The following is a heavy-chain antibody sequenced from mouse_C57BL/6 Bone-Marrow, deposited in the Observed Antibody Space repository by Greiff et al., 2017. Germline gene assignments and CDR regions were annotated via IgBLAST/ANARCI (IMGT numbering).Heavy chain of an antibody. CDR3: ARWFLRYSYAMDY. CDR2: IYPGDGDP. CDR1: GYAFSSSW. V-gene: IGHV1-82*01. Sequence: VQLQQSGPELVKPGASVKISCKASGYAFSSSWMNWVKQRPGKGLEWIGRIYPGDGDPNYNGKFKGKATLTADKSSSTAYMQLSSLTSEDSAVYFCARWFLRYSYAMDYWGQGTSVTVSS. J-gene: IGHJ4*01. D-gene: IGHD1-1*01.